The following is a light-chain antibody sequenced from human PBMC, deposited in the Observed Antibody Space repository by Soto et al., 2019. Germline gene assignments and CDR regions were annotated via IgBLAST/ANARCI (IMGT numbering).Light chain of an antibody. CDR3: PQRGSWPPT. Sequence: ELVLTQSAASLSLSPGERATLXCSAAQSVFGILDWYQHKLGRAPRPLIXDTSNRATGVTERFSGSGSGTDFTLTISSLEPEDFGGYYCPQRGSWPPTFGQGTRLEIK. J-gene: IGKJ5*01. V-gene: IGKV3-11*01. CDR1: QSVFGI. CDR2: DTS.